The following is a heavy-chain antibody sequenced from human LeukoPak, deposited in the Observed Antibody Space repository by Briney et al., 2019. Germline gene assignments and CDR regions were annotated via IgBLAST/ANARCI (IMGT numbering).Heavy chain of an antibody. V-gene: IGHV1-69*06. CDR1: GGTFSSYA. CDR2: IIPIFGTA. Sequence: SVKVSCKASGGTFSSYAISWVRQAPGQGLEWMGGIIPIFGTANYAQKFQGRVTITADKSTSTAYMELSSLRSEDTAVYYCARGAEGIAASDSKFDYWGQGTLVTVSS. CDR3: ARGAEGIAASDSKFDY. D-gene: IGHD6-13*01. J-gene: IGHJ4*02.